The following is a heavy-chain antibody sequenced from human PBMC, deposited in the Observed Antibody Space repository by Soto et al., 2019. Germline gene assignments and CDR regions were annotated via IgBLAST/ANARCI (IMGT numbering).Heavy chain of an antibody. CDR3: ARDRRDSSGYIDY. D-gene: IGHD3-22*01. Sequence: GESLKISCAASGFTFSSYGMHWVRQAPGKGLEWVAVIWYDGSNKYYADSVKGRFTISRDNSKNTLYLQMNSLRAEDTAVYYCARDRRDSSGYIDYWGQGTLVTVSS. CDR1: GFTFSSYG. J-gene: IGHJ4*02. CDR2: IWYDGSNK. V-gene: IGHV3-33*01.